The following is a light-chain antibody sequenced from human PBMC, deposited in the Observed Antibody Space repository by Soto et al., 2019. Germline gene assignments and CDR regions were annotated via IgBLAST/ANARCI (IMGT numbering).Light chain of an antibody. Sequence: EIVLRQSPGTLSLAPGERASLSCRASQSVSSSYLAWYQQKPGQAPRLLIYGASSRATGIPDRFSGSGSGTDFTLTISRLEPEDFAVYYCQQYSTFGQGTKVDIK. CDR1: QSVSSSY. CDR2: GAS. J-gene: IGKJ1*01. V-gene: IGKV3-20*01. CDR3: QQYST.